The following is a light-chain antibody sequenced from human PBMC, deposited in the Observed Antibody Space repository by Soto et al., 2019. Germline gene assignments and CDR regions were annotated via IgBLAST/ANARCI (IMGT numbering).Light chain of an antibody. J-gene: IGKJ4*01. V-gene: IGKV1-39*01. CDR3: QQSYSSPSGLT. Sequence: DIQMTQSPSSLSASVGDRVTITCRASQSISNYLNWYQRKPGKAPKLLIYATSSMQSGVPSRFSGSGYGTDFTLTISSLQPEDFATYYCQQSYSSPSGLTFGGGTKV. CDR1: QSISNY. CDR2: ATS.